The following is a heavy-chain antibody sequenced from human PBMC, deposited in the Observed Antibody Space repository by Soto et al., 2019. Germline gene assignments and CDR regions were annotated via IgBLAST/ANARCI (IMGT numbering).Heavy chain of an antibody. V-gene: IGHV3-33*01. J-gene: IGHJ6*02. CDR2: IWYDGSNK. D-gene: IGHD2-15*01. CDR3: ASEYCSGGSCYYYGMDA. Sequence: QVQLGESGGGVVQPGRSLRLYCAASGFTFSSYGMHWVRQAPGKGLAWVAIIWYDGSNKYYADSVKGRFTRSRDNSKNTLYLQMNSLRAEDTAVYYCASEYCSGGSCYYYGMDAGGQGTTVTVSS. CDR1: GFTFSSYG.